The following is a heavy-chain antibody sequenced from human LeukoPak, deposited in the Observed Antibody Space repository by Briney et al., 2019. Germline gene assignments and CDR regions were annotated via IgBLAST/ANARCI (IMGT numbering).Heavy chain of an antibody. D-gene: IGHD4-17*01. CDR3: AKEIYGDSTGGRFQQ. CDR2: ISYDGSNK. Sequence: GGSLRLSCAASGFTFSSYGMHWIRQAPGKGLEWVAVISYDGSNKYYADSVKGRFTISRDNSKNTLYLQMNSLRAEDTAVYYCAKEIYGDSTGGRFQQWGQGTLVTVSS. V-gene: IGHV3-30*18. CDR1: GFTFSSYG. J-gene: IGHJ1*01.